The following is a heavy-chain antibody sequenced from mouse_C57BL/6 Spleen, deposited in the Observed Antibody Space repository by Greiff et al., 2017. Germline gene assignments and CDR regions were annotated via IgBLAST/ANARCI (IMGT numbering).Heavy chain of an antibody. CDR3: ARSLYDGYYVGAMDY. J-gene: IGHJ4*01. CDR2: INPNNGGT. V-gene: IGHV1-26*01. CDR1: GYTFTDYY. D-gene: IGHD2-3*01. Sequence: EVQLQQSGPELVKPGASVKISCKASGYTFTDYYMNWVKQSHGKSLEWIGDINPNNGGTSYNQKFKGKATLTVDKSSSTAYMELRSLTSEDSAVYYWARSLYDGYYVGAMDYWGQGTSVTVSS.